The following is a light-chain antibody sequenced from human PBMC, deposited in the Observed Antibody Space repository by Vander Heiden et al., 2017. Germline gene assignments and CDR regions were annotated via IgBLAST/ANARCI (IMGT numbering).Light chain of an antibody. J-gene: IGKJ3*01. CDR3: MQSLQTPFFT. V-gene: IGKV2-28*01. CDR1: QSLLHSNGYNY. Sequence: DIVMTQSPLSLPVTPGEPASISCRSSQSLLHSNGYNYLDWYLQKPGQSTQLLIYLGSNRDFGVPDRFSGSGSGTDFTLKISRVEAEDVGVYYCMQSLQTPFFTFGPGTKVDIK. CDR2: LGS.